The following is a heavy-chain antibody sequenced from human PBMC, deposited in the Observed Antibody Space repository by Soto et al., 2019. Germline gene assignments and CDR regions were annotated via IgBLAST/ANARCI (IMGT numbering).Heavy chain of an antibody. V-gene: IGHV1-69*12. D-gene: IGHD4-17*01. CDR1: GGTFSSYA. CDR2: IIPIFGTA. CDR3: ARTRYGDYVGTHSLDY. J-gene: IGHJ4*02. Sequence: QVQLVQSGAEVKKPGSSVKVSCKASGGTFSSYAISWVRQAPGQGLEWMGGIIPIFGTANYAQKFQGRVTITADESTSPAYMELSSLRSEDTAVYYCARTRYGDYVGTHSLDYWGQGTLVTVSS.